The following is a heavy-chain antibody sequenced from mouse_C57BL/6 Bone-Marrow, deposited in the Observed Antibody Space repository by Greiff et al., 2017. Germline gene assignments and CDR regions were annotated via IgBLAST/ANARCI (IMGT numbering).Heavy chain of an antibody. Sequence: QVQLQQPGAELVKPGASVKMSCKASGYTFTSYWITWVKLSPGQGLEWIGDLYPGIGSTNYNEKFKSKSTLTVDTSSSTAYMQLSSLTSEDSAVXDWARSTGTEDYFDYWGQGTTLTVSA. CDR2: LYPGIGST. J-gene: IGHJ2*01. V-gene: IGHV1-55*01. CDR1: GYTFTSYW. D-gene: IGHD4-1*01. CDR3: ARSTGTEDYFDY.